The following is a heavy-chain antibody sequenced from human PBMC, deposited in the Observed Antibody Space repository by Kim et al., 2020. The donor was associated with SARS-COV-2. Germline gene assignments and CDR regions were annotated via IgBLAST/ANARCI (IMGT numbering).Heavy chain of an antibody. CDR3: ARYYYDSSGYSYYYYGMDY. Sequence: SETLSLTCAVSGGSISSSNWWIWVRQPPGKGLEWIGEIFHSGSTNYNPSLNSRVTISVDKSKNQFSLKLSSVTAADTAVYYCARYYYDSSGYSYYYYGMDYWGQGTTVTVSS. CDR2: IFHSGST. D-gene: IGHD3-22*01. J-gene: IGHJ6*02. CDR1: GGSISSSNW. V-gene: IGHV4-4*02.